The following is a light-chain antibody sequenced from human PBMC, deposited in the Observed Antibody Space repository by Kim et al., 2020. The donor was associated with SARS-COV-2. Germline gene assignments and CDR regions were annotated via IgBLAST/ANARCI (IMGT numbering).Light chain of an antibody. V-gene: IGLV2-23*02. Sequence: QSALTQPASVSGSPGQSITISCTGTSSDVGNFNLVSWYQQHPGKAPTLIIFDVIKRPSGVSNRFSGSKSGNTASLTISGLQAEDEADYYCCSSAGTRTYVFGTGPRSPS. CDR1: SSDVGNFNL. J-gene: IGLJ1*01. CDR2: DVI. CDR3: CSSAGTRTYV.